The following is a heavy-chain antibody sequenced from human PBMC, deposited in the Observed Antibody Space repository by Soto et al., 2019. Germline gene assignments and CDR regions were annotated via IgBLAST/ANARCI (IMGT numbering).Heavy chain of an antibody. V-gene: IGHV4-34*01. CDR2: INHSGTT. Sequence: QVQLQQWGAGLVKPSETLSLTCALYGESFSGYYWSWVRQPPGKGLEWNGEINHSGTTNFNPSLESRVAISIDTSKNQFFLSLSSVTAADTAVYYCARMYDNYGELHAFDIWGQGTMVTVSS. CDR1: GESFSGYY. J-gene: IGHJ3*02. CDR3: ARMYDNYGELHAFDI. D-gene: IGHD1-7*01.